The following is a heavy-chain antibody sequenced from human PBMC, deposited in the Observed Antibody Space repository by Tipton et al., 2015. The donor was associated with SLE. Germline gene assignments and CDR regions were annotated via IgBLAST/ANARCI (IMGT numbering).Heavy chain of an antibody. D-gene: IGHD6-19*01. CDR3: ARLGPHSSFSSGCYMDN. Sequence: GLVKPSETLSLICNVSGHSISSGYYWGWIRQFPGKGLEWIGSFYHSGSTYYNPSLKSRVTISVDTSKNQFSLKLTSVTAADTAVYSCARLGPHSSFSSGCYMDNWGQGMLVTVAS. CDR1: GHSISSGYY. J-gene: IGHJ4*02. V-gene: IGHV4-38-2*02. CDR2: FYHSGST.